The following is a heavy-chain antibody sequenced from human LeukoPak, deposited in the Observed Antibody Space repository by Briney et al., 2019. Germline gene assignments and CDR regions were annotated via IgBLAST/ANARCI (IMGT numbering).Heavy chain of an antibody. D-gene: IGHD1-7*01. V-gene: IGHV4-4*07. CDR3: ARDITGTSCFDY. CDR1: GGSISSYY. J-gene: IGHJ4*02. Sequence: SETLSLTCTVSGGSISSYYWSWIRQPAGKGLEWIGRIYTSGSTNYNPFLTSRVTISVDKSKSQFFLKLSTVTAADTAVYYCARDITGTSCFDYWGQGTLVTVSS. CDR2: IYTSGST.